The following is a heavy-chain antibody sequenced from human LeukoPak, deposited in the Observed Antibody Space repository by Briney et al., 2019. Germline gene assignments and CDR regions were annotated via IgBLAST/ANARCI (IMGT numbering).Heavy chain of an antibody. D-gene: IGHD1-26*01. CDR3: ARDSGSFFDY. CDR1: GGSISSSSYY. Sequence: SETLSLTCTVSGGSISSSSYYWGWIRQPPGKGLEWIGNIYYSGSTYYNPSLKSRVTISVDTSKKQFSLKLSSVTAADTAVYYCARDSGSFFDYWGQGTLVTVSS. V-gene: IGHV4-39*02. CDR2: IYYSGST. J-gene: IGHJ4*02.